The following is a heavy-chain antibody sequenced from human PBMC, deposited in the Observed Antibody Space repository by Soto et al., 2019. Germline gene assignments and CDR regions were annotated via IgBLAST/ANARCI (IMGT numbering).Heavy chain of an antibody. CDR2: IFYSGST. D-gene: IGHD6-6*01. Sequence: SDTLSLTCTFSGPSMSSGGYYWTWIRQSPGKGLEWIGYIFYSGSTYYNPSLESRVAISLDTSRSQFSLTLHSVTAADTAIYYCARDRHNNFFDPWGQGTLVTVS. CDR1: GPSMSSGGYY. CDR3: ARDRHNNFFDP. J-gene: IGHJ5*02. V-gene: IGHV4-31*03.